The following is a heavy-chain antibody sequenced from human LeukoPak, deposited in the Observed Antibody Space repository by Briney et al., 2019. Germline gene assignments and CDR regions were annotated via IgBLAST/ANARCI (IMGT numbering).Heavy chain of an antibody. CDR1: GFSVSDYV. V-gene: IGHV3-23*01. CDR3: AKGSGYDTDFDY. J-gene: IGHJ4*02. D-gene: IGHD5-12*01. Sequence: SGGSLRLSCAASGFSVSDYVMTWVRQAPGKGLEWVSGISGSVGSTYYTDSVKGRFTISRDNSKNTLYLQMNSLRAEDTAVYSCAKGSGYDTDFDYWGQGTLVSVSS. CDR2: ISGSVGST.